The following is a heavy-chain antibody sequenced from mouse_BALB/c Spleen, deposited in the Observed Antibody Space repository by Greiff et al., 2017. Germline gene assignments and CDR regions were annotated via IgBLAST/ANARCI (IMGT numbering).Heavy chain of an antibody. J-gene: IGHJ3*01. CDR1: GYSITSGYY. D-gene: IGHD2-9*01. Sequence: DVQLQESGPGLVKPSQSLSLTCSVTGYSITSGYYWNWIRQFPGNKLEWMGYISYDGSNNYNPSLKNRISITRDTSKNQFFLKLNSVTTEDTATYYCASPYYGYDGLFAYWGQGTLVTVSA. CDR3: ASPYYGYDGLFAY. V-gene: IGHV3-6*02. CDR2: ISYDGSN.